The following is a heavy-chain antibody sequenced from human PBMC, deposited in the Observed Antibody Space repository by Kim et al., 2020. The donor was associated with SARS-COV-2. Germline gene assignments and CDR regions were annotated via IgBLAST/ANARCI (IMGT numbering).Heavy chain of an antibody. Sequence: GGSLRLSCAASGFTFDDYAMHWVRQAPGKGLEWVSGICWDSGNIGYADSVKGRFTISRDNAKNSLYLQMNSLRAEDTALYYCAKASTVAVTYFDYWGQGTLVTVSS. D-gene: IGHD6-19*01. V-gene: IGHV3-9*01. CDR2: ICWDSGNI. CDR1: GFTFDDYA. J-gene: IGHJ4*02. CDR3: AKASTVAVTYFDY.